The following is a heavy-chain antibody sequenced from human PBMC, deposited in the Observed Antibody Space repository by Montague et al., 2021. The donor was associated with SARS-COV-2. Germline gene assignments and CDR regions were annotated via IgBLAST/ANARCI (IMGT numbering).Heavy chain of an antibody. Sequence: SETLSLTCTVSGGSISSSSYYWGWIRQPPGKGLEWIGSIYYSGSTYYNPSLKSRVTISVDTSKNQFSLKLSSATAADTAVYYRARHERQWLRLYPYYFDYWGQGTLVTVSS. CDR2: IYYSGST. D-gene: IGHD5-12*01. V-gene: IGHV4-39*01. CDR3: ARHERQWLRLYPYYFDY. CDR1: GGSISSSSYY. J-gene: IGHJ4*02.